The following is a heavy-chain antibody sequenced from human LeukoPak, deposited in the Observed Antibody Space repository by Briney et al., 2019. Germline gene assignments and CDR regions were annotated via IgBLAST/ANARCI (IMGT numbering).Heavy chain of an antibody. D-gene: IGHD5-12*01. CDR2: IYYSGST. J-gene: IGHJ4*02. CDR3: ARAALRTPLTYFDY. Sequence: SETLSLTCTVSGGSISSSSYYGGWIRQPPGKGLEWIGSIYYSGSTYYNPSLKSRVTISADTSKNQSSLKLSSVTAADTAVYYCARAALRTPLTYFDYWGQGTLVTVSS. V-gene: IGHV4-39*07. CDR1: GGSISSSSYY.